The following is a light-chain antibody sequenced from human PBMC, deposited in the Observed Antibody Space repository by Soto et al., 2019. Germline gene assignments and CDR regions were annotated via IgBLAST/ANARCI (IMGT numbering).Light chain of an antibody. CDR3: QQCASSPFT. CDR1: QSLSRSY. CDR2: GAS. V-gene: IGKV3-20*01. J-gene: IGKJ4*01. Sequence: EVVLTQSPVTLSLSPGERTTLSCRASQSLSRSYLAWYQQKPGQAPRLLIYGASNRATGIPDRFSGSGSGTDFTLTISRLEPEDFAVYYCQQCASSPFTFGGGTKVEI.